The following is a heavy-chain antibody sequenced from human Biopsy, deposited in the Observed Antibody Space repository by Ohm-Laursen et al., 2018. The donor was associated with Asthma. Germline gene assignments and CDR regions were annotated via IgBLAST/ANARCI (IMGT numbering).Heavy chain of an antibody. J-gene: IGHJ4*02. CDR2: ISSRGSNI. V-gene: IGHV3-11*01. CDR3: ARGYSTSWYFGY. CDR1: GFTFRDYY. Sequence: SLRLSCAAPGFTFRDYYMTWIRQAPGKGLEWVAYISSRGSNIFYADSVKGRFTISRDSAKKSLFLEMNSLTVEDTAVYFCARGYSTSWYFGYWGQGTLVTVSS. D-gene: IGHD6-13*01.